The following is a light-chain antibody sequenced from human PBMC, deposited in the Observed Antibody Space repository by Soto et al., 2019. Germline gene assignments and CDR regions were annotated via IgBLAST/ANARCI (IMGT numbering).Light chain of an antibody. CDR1: KNINNY. CDR3: QQYENLPT. V-gene: IGKV1-33*01. J-gene: IGKJ5*01. Sequence: DIHMTPSPSSLSASLGERVAITSQASKNINNYLHWHQQKPGRAPNLLIYDASNLEAGVPSRFRGSGSGTDFTFTISRLQPEDIATYYCQQYENLPTFGQGTRLEIK. CDR2: DAS.